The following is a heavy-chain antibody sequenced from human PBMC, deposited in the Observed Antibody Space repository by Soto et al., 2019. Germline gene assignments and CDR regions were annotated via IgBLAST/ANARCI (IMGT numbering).Heavy chain of an antibody. J-gene: IGHJ4*01. CDR1: GFTISSYG. Sequence: GGSLRLSXVASGFTISSYGMDWVSKAPRKGLEWVAGIWHDGSKTYYADSVKGRFTISRDNSKKTVDLQMNSLRAEDTAVYYFARDNDGSGHFSYFDHWCHGTLVTVSS. CDR3: ARDNDGSGHFSYFDH. V-gene: IGHV3-33*01. CDR2: IWHDGSKT. D-gene: IGHD3-22*01.